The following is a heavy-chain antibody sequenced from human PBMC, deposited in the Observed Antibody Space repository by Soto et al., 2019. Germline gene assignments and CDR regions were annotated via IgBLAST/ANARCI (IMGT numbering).Heavy chain of an antibody. D-gene: IGHD4-17*01. CDR3: ARDPHGDGRFDYYYYGMDV. V-gene: IGHV3-30*04. CDR2: ISYDGSNK. Sequence: GGSLRLSCAASGFTFSSYAMHWVRQAPGKGLEWVAVISYDGSNKYYADSVKGRFTISRDNSKNTLYLQMNSLRAEDTAVYYCARDPHGDGRFDYYYYGMDVWGQGTTVTVSS. CDR1: GFTFSSYA. J-gene: IGHJ6*02.